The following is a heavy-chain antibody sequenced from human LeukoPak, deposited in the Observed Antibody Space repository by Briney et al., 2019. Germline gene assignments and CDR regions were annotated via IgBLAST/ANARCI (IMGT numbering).Heavy chain of an antibody. D-gene: IGHD1-26*01. J-gene: IGHJ6*02. V-gene: IGHV5-51*01. CDR3: ARLEAGIVGAATLYYYYGMDV. CDR2: IYPGDSET. Sequence: GESLKISCKGSGYSFTTYWIGWVRQMPGKGLEWMGIIYPGDSETRYSPSFQGQVTISADKSISTAYLQWSSLKASDTAMYYCARLEAGIVGAATLYYYYGMDVWGQGTTVTVSS. CDR1: GYSFTTYW.